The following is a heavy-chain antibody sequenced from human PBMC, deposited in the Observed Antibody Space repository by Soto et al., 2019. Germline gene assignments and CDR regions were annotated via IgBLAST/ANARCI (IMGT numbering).Heavy chain of an antibody. CDR2: IYYSGST. J-gene: IGHJ5*02. Sequence: PSETLSLTCTVSGGSISSSRYYWGWIRQPPGKGLEWIGRIYYSGSTYYNPSLKSRVTISVDTSKNQFSLKLSSVTAADTAVYYCTNSNWFDPWGQGTPVTV. CDR1: GGSISSSRYY. V-gene: IGHV4-39*01. D-gene: IGHD3-10*01. CDR3: TNSNWFDP.